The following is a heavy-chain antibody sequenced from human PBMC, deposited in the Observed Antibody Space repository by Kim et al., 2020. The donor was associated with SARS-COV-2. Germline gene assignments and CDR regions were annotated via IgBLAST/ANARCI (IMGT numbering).Heavy chain of an antibody. D-gene: IGHD3-9*01. CDR3: ARDRVDILTGYSLGLDY. CDR2: INPSGGST. Sequence: ASVKVSCKASGYTFTSYYMHWVRQAPGQGLEWMGIINPSGGSTSYAQKFQGRVTMTRDTSTSTVYMELSSLRSEDTAVYYCARDRVDILTGYSLGLDYWGQGTLVTVSS. CDR1: GYTFTSYY. V-gene: IGHV1-46*01. J-gene: IGHJ4*02.